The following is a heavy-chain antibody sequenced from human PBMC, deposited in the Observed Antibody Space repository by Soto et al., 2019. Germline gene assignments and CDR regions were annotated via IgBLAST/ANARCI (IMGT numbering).Heavy chain of an antibody. Sequence: QIQLVESGGGVVQPGGSLRLSCAASGLIFSGYSMHWVRQAPGKGLEWVAVIQHDASNIYYADSVKGRFTISRDNSKNTLYLQMNDLTAEDTAVYHCVRVGWGYSFGNGLDDWGQGTTVTVSS. CDR3: VRVGWGYSFGNGLDD. V-gene: IGHV3-30-3*01. D-gene: IGHD5-18*01. CDR1: GLIFSGYS. CDR2: IQHDASNI. J-gene: IGHJ6*02.